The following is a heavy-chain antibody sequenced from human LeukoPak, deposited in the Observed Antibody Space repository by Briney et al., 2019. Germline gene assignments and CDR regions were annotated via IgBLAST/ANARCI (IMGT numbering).Heavy chain of an antibody. V-gene: IGHV4-30-4*08. CDR3: ARTKFLEWLQFNWFDP. Sequence: SETLCLTCTVSGGSISSGDYYWRWIRQPPGKGLEWIGYIYYSGSTYYNPSLKSRVTISVDTSKNQFSLKLSSVTAADTAVYYCARTKFLEWLQFNWFDPWGQGTLVTVSS. D-gene: IGHD3-3*01. J-gene: IGHJ5*02. CDR2: IYYSGST. CDR1: GGSISSGDYY.